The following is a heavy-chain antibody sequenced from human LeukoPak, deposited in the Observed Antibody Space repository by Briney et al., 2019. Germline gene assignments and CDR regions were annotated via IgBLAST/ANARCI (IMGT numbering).Heavy chain of an antibody. CDR2: IDHTGST. V-gene: IGHV4-59*01. CDR3: ASRKLGNDY. J-gene: IGHJ4*02. D-gene: IGHD7-27*01. Sequence: PSETLSLTCSVPGDSITIYYWTWIRQPPGKGLEWIGYIDHTGSTNYSPSLNSRVTISRDTSKNHFSLKLSSLTAADTAVYYCASRKLGNDYWGQGTLVTVSS. CDR1: GDSITIYY.